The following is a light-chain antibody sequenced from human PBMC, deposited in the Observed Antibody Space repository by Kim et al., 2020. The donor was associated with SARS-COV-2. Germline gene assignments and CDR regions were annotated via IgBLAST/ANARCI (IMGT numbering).Light chain of an antibody. CDR2: QDS. CDR1: KLGDKY. Sequence: SYELTQPPSVSVSPGQTASITCSGDKLGDKYACWYQQKPGQSPVLVIYQDSKRPSGIPERFSGSNSGNTATLTFSGTQAMDEADYYCQAWDSSTGVFGG. CDR3: QAWDSSTGV. J-gene: IGLJ3*02. V-gene: IGLV3-1*01.